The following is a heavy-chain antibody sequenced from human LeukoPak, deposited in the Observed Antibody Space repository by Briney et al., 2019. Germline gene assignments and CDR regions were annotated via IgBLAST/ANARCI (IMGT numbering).Heavy chain of an antibody. V-gene: IGHV1-69*01. J-gene: IGHJ4*02. D-gene: IGHD6-19*01. Sequence: SVKVSCKASGGTFSSYAISWVRQAPGQGLEWMEGIIPIFGTANYAQKFQGRVTITADESTSTAYMELSSLRSEDTAVYYCARDLKRGYSSGRYSWGTGSSNDYWGQGTLVTVSS. CDR2: IIPIFGTA. CDR3: ARDLKRGYSSGRYSWGTGSSNDY. CDR1: GGTFSSYA.